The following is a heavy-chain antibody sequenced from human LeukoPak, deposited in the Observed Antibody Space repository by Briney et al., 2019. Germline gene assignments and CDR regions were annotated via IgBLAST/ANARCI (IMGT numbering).Heavy chain of an antibody. J-gene: IGHJ2*01. CDR2: IFYTGST. CDR3: ARHVAGIYWYFDL. D-gene: IGHD3-10*01. Sequence: PSETLSLTCTVSGDSIRTISYYWGWIRQSPGKGLEWIASIFYTGSTDYSPSLKSRVTISLDTSKNHFSLRLSSVTAADTAVYYCARHVAGIYWYFDLWGRGTLVTVSS. V-gene: IGHV4-39*01. CDR1: GDSIRTISYY.